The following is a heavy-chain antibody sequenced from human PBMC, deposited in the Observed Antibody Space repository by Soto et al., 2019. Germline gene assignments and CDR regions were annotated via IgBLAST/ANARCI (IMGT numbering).Heavy chain of an antibody. J-gene: IGHJ3*02. CDR2: INPNSGGT. CDR3: ARARANPLAILTGYYQWGDPGDAFDI. CDR1: GYTFTGYY. D-gene: IGHD3-9*01. Sequence: ASVKVSCKASGYTFTGYYMHWVRQAPGQGLEWMGWINPNSGGTNYAQKFQGWVTMTRDTSISKAYMGLSRLRSDDTAVYYGARARANPLAILTGYYQWGDPGDAFDIWGQGTMVTVSS. V-gene: IGHV1-2*04.